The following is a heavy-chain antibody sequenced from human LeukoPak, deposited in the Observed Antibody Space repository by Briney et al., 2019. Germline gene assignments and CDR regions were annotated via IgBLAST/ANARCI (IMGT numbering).Heavy chain of an antibody. J-gene: IGHJ4*02. Sequence: PGGSLRLSCAASGFTFSSDAMSWVRQAPGKGLEWVSSITGSSTYIYYADSVKGRFTISRDNAKNSLYLQMNSLRAADTAVYYCARVGIVGATTGFDYWGQGTLVTVSS. CDR2: ITGSSTYI. CDR1: GFTFSSDA. D-gene: IGHD1-26*01. CDR3: ARVGIVGATTGFDY. V-gene: IGHV3-21*01.